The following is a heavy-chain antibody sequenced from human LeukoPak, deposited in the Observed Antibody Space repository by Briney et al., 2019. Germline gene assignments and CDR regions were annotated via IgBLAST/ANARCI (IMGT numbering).Heavy chain of an antibody. CDR3: ARHGGYCSGGSCYSGGTFDY. J-gene: IGHJ4*02. V-gene: IGHV4-38-2*01. Sequence: PSETLSLTCAVSGYSISSGYYWGWIRQPPGKGLEWIGSIYHSGSTYYNPSLKSRVTTSVDTSKNQFSLKLSSVTAADTAVYYCARHGGYCSGGSCYSGGTFDYWGQGTLVTVSS. CDR2: IYHSGST. CDR1: GYSISSGYY. D-gene: IGHD2-15*01.